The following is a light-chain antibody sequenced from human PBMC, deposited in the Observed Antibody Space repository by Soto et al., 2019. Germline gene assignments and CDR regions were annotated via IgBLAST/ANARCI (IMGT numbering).Light chain of an antibody. CDR1: QRVSNNY. CDR2: GAS. Sequence: ELVVTKAPGTLSLSTGERATLSCRASQRVSNNYLAWYQQKPGQAPRLLIYGASNRATGIPDRFSGSWSGTDFTLTISRLEPEDFAVYYCRQYGSSGTFGQGTKVEIK. CDR3: RQYGSSGT. J-gene: IGKJ1*01. V-gene: IGKV3-20*01.